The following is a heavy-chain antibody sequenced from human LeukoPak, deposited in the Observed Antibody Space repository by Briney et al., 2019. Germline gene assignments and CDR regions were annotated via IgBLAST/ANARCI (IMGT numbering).Heavy chain of an antibody. CDR2: IYYSGST. CDR1: GGSLSSYY. CDR3: AREITMVRGVCAFDY. V-gene: IGHV4-59*01. Sequence: PSETLSLTCTVSGGSLSSYYWSWIRQPPGKGLEWIGYIYYSGSTNYNPSLKSRVTISVDTSKNQFSLKLSSVTAADTAVYYCAREITMVRGVCAFDYWGQGTLVTVSS. J-gene: IGHJ4*02. D-gene: IGHD3-10*01.